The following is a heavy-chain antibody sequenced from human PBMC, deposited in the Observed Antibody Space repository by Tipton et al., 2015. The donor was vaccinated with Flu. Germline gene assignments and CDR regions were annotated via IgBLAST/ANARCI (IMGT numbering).Heavy chain of an antibody. J-gene: IGHJ6*03. CDR2: MNPNSGNT. V-gene: IGHV1-8*01. CDR1: GYTFTSYD. Sequence: QLVQSGPEVKKPGASVKVSCKASGYTFTSYDINWVRQATGQGLEWMRWMNPNSGNTGYAQKFQGRVTMTRNTSISTAYMELSSLRSEDTAVYYCARGPLYYDFWSGYYYYYMDVWGKGTTVTVSS. CDR3: ARGPLYYDFWSGYYYYYMDV. D-gene: IGHD3-3*01.